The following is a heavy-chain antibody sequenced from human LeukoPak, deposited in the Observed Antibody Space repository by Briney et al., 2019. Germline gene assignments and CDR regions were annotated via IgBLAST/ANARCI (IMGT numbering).Heavy chain of an antibody. Sequence: SETLSLTCTVSGGSISSYYWSWIRQPPGKGLEWIGYIHYSGSTNYNPSLKSRVTISVDTSKNQFSLRLSSVTAADTAVYYCARLEGYYGSWSTSWFDPWGQGTLVTVSS. V-gene: IGHV4-59*08. CDR1: GGSISSYY. CDR2: IHYSGST. J-gene: IGHJ5*02. D-gene: IGHD3-10*01. CDR3: ARLEGYYGSWSTSWFDP.